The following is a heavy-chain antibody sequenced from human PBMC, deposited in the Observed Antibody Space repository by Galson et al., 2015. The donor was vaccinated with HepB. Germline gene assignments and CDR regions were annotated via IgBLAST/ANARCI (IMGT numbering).Heavy chain of an antibody. D-gene: IGHD6-19*01. CDR2: ISYDGSNK. J-gene: IGHJ4*02. Sequence: SLRLSCAASGFTFSSYAMHWVRQAPGKGLEWVAVISYDGSNKYYADSVKGRFTISRDNSKNTLYLQMNSLRAEDTAVYYCARGEWRQWLGAFDYWGQGTLVTVSS. V-gene: IGHV3-30*04. CDR1: GFTFSSYA. CDR3: ARGEWRQWLGAFDY.